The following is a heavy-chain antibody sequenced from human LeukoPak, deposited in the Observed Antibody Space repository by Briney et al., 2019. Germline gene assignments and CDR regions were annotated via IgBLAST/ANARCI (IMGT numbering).Heavy chain of an antibody. CDR1: GFTFSSYA. CDR2: ISSSGSYI. D-gene: IGHD3-22*01. CDR3: ARDYDRSGYSDS. J-gene: IGHJ4*02. V-gene: IGHV3-21*01. Sequence: PGGSLRLSCAASGFTFSSYAINWVRQAPGKGLEWVSCISSSGSYIYYADSVRGRFTISRDNAKNSLYLQMNSLRVEDTAAYYCARDYDRSGYSDSWGQGTLVTVSS.